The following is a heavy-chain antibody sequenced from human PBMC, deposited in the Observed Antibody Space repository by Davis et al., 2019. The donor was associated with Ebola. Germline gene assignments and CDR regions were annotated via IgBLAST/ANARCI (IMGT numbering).Heavy chain of an antibody. CDR3: TSAYGDWDY. CDR1: GITFSGSA. J-gene: IGHJ4*02. Sequence: GESLKISCAASGITFSGSAMHWVRQASGKGLEWVGRIRSKANSYATAYAASVKGRFTISRDDSKNTAYLQMNSLKTEDTAVYYCTSAYGDWDYWGQGTLVTVSS. CDR2: IRSKANSYAT. V-gene: IGHV3-73*01. D-gene: IGHD4-17*01.